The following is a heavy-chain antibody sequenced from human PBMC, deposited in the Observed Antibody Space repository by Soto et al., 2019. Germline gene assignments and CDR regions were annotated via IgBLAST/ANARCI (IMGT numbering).Heavy chain of an antibody. D-gene: IGHD3-22*01. Sequence: GGSLRLSCAASGFTFSGSAMHWVRQASRKGLEWVGRIRSKANSYATAYAASVKGRFTISRDDSKNTAYLQMNSLKTEDTAVYYCHFYYYDSRGAGSNAFDIWGQGTMVTVSS. CDR3: HFYYYDSRGAGSNAFDI. V-gene: IGHV3-73*01. CDR2: IRSKANSYAT. CDR1: GFTFSGSA. J-gene: IGHJ3*02.